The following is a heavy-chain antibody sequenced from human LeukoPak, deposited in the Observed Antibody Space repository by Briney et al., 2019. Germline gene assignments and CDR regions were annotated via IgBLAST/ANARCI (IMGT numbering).Heavy chain of an antibody. D-gene: IGHD2-2*02. CDR2: IWYDGSNK. CDR3: ARDPTCSRTTCYTPFDY. Sequence: GGSLRLSCAASGFTFSSYAMHWVRQAPGKGLEWVAVIWYDGSNKYYADSVKGRFTISRDNSKNTLYLQLNSLRAEDTALYYCARDPTCSRTTCYTPFDYWGQGTLVTVSS. V-gene: IGHV3-33*08. J-gene: IGHJ4*02. CDR1: GFTFSSYA.